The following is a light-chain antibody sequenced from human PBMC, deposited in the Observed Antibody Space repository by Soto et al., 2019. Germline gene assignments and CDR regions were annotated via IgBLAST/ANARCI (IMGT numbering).Light chain of an antibody. CDR3: QQRSNWPPT. J-gene: IGKJ4*01. Sequence: EIVLTQSPGTLSLSPGERATLSCRASQSVSSNFAWYQQKPGQAPRVLIYGTSNRATGIPARFSGSGSGTDFTLTISSLEPEDSAVYYCQQRSNWPPTFGGGTKVEI. V-gene: IGKV3-11*01. CDR1: QSVSSN. CDR2: GTS.